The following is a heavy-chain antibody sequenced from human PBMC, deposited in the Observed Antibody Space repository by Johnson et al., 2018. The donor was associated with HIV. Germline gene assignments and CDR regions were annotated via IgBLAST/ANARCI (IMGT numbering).Heavy chain of an antibody. CDR1: GFTASSYY. CDR3: ARDEPIVVVVAAIGDAFDI. CDR2: IYSGGST. D-gene: IGHD2-15*01. V-gene: IGHV3-66*03. Sequence: VPLVVSVGGVIQPGGSLRLSCASFGFTASSYYMSWVRQAPGTGLDWVSVIYSGGSTYYADSVKGRSTISRDNSKNTLYLQMNSLRAEDTAVYYCARDEPIVVVVAAIGDAFDIWGQGKMVTVSS. J-gene: IGHJ3*02.